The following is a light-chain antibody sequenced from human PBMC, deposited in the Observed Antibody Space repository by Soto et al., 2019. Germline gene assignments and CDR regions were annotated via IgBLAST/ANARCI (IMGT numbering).Light chain of an antibody. V-gene: IGKV3-15*01. Sequence: EIVMTQSPATLSVSQGETATLSCWASQSVSSNLAWYQQKPGQAPRLLIYGASTRATDIPSRFCGSGSGTEFTITISRMKSEDFAVYYCQQYNNFWTFGQGTKVEI. CDR3: QQYNNFWT. J-gene: IGKJ1*01. CDR2: GAS. CDR1: QSVSSN.